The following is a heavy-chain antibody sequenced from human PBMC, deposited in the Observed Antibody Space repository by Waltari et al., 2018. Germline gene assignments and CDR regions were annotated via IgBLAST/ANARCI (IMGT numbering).Heavy chain of an antibody. Sequence: QVHLVESGGGVVQPGKSLRLSWAASGFTFGSYGMHLVRQAPGKGLEWVAVLWSDGSKKYYAESVKGRFTISRDNSRRSVSLEMNSLRGEDTAVYYCAKAGRRYFDFSEILEWDLGTQVTVSS. CDR2: LWSDGSKK. D-gene: IGHD3-9*01. CDR3: AKAGRRYFDFSEILE. J-gene: IGHJ4*02. CDR1: GFTFGSYG. V-gene: IGHV3-33*06.